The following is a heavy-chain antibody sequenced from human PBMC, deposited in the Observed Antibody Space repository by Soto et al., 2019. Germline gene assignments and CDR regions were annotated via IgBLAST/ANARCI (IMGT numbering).Heavy chain of an antibody. D-gene: IGHD6-13*01. V-gene: IGHV3-23*01. J-gene: IGHJ4*02. CDR3: AKSIIAAGTYHFDN. CDR1: VFTFTGYA. Sequence: PWWSLRLSCSASVFTFTGYAMSWFRQAPGKGLEWVSGISGSGSSTDYADSVKGRFIISRDSSNNTVYLQMNSLTAEDTAMYYCAKSIIAAGTYHFDNWGQGALVTVSS. CDR2: ISGSGSST.